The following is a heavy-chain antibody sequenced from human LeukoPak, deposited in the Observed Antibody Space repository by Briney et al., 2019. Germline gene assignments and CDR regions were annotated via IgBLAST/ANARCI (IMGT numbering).Heavy chain of an antibody. CDR3: ARVVYSHYWPEGMDV. CDR1: VGSLSSGGYY. V-gene: IGHV4-61*08. Sequence: SETLSLTCTVSVGSLSSGGYYWSWVRQPPGEGLEWIGYIYNSETTNYNPSLESRVTISEDTSKNQFSLMLTSVTAADTAVYYCARVVYSHYWPEGMDVWGQGTTVTVSS. J-gene: IGHJ6*02. D-gene: IGHD4-11*01. CDR2: IYNSETT.